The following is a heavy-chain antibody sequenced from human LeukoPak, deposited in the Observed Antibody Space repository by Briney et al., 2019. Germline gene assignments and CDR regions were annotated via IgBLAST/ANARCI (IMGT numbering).Heavy chain of an antibody. D-gene: IGHD1-14*01. CDR2: IKQDGSEK. Sequence: PGGSLRLSCAASGFTFTDYWMSWVRQAPGKGLEWVANIKQDGSEKYYVDSVKGRFTISRDNAKNSLYLQMNSLRAEDTAVYYCARDHGKGAFDIWGQGTMVTVSS. J-gene: IGHJ3*02. V-gene: IGHV3-7*01. CDR1: GFTFTDYW. CDR3: ARDHGKGAFDI.